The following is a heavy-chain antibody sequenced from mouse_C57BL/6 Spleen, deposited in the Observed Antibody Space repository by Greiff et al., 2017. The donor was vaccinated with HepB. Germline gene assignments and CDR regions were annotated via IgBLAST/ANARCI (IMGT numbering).Heavy chain of an antibody. CDR1: GYTFTSYW. Sequence: VQLQQSGAELVKAGASVKMSCKASGYTFTSYWMHWVKQRLGQGLEWFAETNPTNGRTYYNEKFKSKATLTVEKSASTAYMLLSGPTFEDSAVYYCARSKKIVATYFDYWGQGTTLTVSS. V-gene: IGHV1S81*02. D-gene: IGHD1-1*01. CDR2: TNPTNGRT. J-gene: IGHJ2*01. CDR3: ARSKKIVATYFDY.